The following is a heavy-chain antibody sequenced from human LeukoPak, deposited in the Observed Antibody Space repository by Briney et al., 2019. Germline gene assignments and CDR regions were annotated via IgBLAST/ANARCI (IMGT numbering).Heavy chain of an antibody. J-gene: IGHJ2*01. V-gene: IGHV4-31*03. CDR2: INHSGST. CDR3: ARAARQGFTMIVVPFFYFDL. D-gene: IGHD3-22*01. CDR1: GGSISSGASD. Sequence: SQTLSLTCTVSGGSISSGASDWGWIRQHPKRGLEWVGYINHSGSTYYNPSLGSRVTMSVDTSKNQFSLKLSSVTAADSAVYYCARAARQGFTMIVVPFFYFDLWGRGTLVTVSS.